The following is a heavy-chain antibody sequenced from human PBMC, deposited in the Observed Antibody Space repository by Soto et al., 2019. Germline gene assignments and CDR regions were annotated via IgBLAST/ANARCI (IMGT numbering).Heavy chain of an antibody. J-gene: IGHJ5*02. CDR2: IFPNDEK. Sequence: QVTLKESGLVLVKPTETLTLTCTVSGFSLSNARMGVSWIRQPPGKALEWLAHIFPNDEKSYSTSLKSRLTIPQDTSKSKVALTVTNIDPVHTATYYCARTVRGEIFGVVISSWFDPWGQGTLVTVSS. D-gene: IGHD3-3*01. V-gene: IGHV2-26*01. CDR1: GFSLSNARMG. CDR3: ARTVRGEIFGVVISSWFDP.